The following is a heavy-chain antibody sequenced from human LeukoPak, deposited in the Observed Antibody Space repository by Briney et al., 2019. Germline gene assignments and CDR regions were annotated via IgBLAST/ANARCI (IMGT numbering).Heavy chain of an antibody. D-gene: IGHD4-17*01. CDR1: GFTFSSYA. V-gene: IGHV3-23*01. CDR3: AKVLHDYGYYYYGMDV. J-gene: IGHJ6*02. Sequence: GGSLRLSCAASGFTFSSYAMSWVRLAPGKGLEWVSAISGSGGSTYYADSVKGWFTISRDNSKNTLYLQMNSLRAEDTAVYYCAKVLHDYGYYYYGMDVWGQGTTVTVSS. CDR2: ISGSGGST.